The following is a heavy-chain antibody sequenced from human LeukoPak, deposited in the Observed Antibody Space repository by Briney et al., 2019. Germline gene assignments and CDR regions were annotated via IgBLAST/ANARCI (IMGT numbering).Heavy chain of an antibody. Sequence: PSETLSLTCTVSGGSISSYYWSWIRQPPGKGLEWIGYIHYSGSTNYNSSLKSRVTISIDTSKNQFSLRLSSVTAADTAVYYCARDHLADYFDYWGQGTLVTVSS. J-gene: IGHJ4*02. CDR2: IHYSGST. D-gene: IGHD3-3*02. V-gene: IGHV4-59*01. CDR1: GGSISSYY. CDR3: ARDHLADYFDY.